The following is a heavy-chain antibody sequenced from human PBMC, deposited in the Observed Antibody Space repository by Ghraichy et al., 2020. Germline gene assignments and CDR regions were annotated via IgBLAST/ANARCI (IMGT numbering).Heavy chain of an antibody. V-gene: IGHV3-23*01. CDR1: GFTFYIYA. Sequence: LSLTCAASGFTFYIYAMTWVRQAPGKGLEWVSSLSSGGGSAYYTDSVKGRFTISRDNSKNTLFLQMNSLRAEDTAVYYCAKTGYYSDTSGSSFDYWGQGTLVTVSS. J-gene: IGHJ4*02. D-gene: IGHD3-22*01. CDR2: LSSGGGSA. CDR3: AKTGYYSDTSGSSFDY.